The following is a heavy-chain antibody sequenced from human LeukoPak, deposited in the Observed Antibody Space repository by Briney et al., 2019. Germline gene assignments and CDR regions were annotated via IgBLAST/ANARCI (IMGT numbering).Heavy chain of an antibody. V-gene: IGHV4-59*08. CDR2: IDYSGRT. Sequence: SETLSLTCTVSGGSISSYYWSWIRQPPGKGLEWIGDIDYSGRTNYNPSLKSRVTISVDTSKNQFSLKLSPVTAADTAVYYCARHLWRGGTTDSFDIWGQGTMVSVSS. J-gene: IGHJ3*02. CDR3: ARHLWRGGTTDSFDI. D-gene: IGHD3-10*01. CDR1: GGSISSYY.